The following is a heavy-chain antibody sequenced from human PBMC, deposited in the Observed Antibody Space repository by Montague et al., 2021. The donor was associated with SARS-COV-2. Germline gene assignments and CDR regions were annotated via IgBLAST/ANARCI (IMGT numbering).Heavy chain of an antibody. CDR1: GFSLSTSGVG. Sequence: PALVKPTQTLTLTCTFSGFSLSTSGVGVGWIRQPPGKALEWLALXXWNDDKRYSPSLKSRLAITKDTSKNQVVLTMTNMDPVDTATCYCAHRPGIAVAGGAFDIWGQGTMVTVSS. CDR2: XXWNDDK. V-gene: IGHV2-5*01. J-gene: IGHJ3*02. CDR3: AHRPGIAVAGGAFDI. D-gene: IGHD6-19*01.